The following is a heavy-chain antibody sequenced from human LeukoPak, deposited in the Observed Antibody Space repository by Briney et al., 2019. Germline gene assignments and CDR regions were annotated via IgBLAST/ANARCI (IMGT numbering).Heavy chain of an antibody. D-gene: IGHD6-19*01. CDR2: FSNSGET. CDR1: GFTFSTYA. Sequence: GGSLRLSCAASGFTFSTYAMAWVRQAPGKGLEWVSAFSNSGETHYADSVKGRFTISRDNSKNTLYLQIDSLRAEDTARYYCARDRSFGVAGNYFDYWGQGTLVSVSS. J-gene: IGHJ4*02. V-gene: IGHV3-23*01. CDR3: ARDRSFGVAGNYFDY.